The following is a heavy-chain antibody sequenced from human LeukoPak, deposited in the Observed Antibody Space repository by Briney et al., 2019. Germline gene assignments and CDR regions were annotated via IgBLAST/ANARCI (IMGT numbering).Heavy chain of an antibody. CDR3: ARLRKSRVIRGLVAIYFDY. CDR1: GGTFSSYA. V-gene: IGHV1-8*02. Sequence: ASVKVSCKASGGTFSSYAINWVRQATGQGLEWMGWMNPNSGNTGYAQKFQGRVTMTRNTSISTAYMELSSLRSEDTAVYYCARLRKSRVIRGLVAIYFDYWGQGTLVTVSS. J-gene: IGHJ4*02. CDR2: MNPNSGNT. D-gene: IGHD3/OR15-3a*01.